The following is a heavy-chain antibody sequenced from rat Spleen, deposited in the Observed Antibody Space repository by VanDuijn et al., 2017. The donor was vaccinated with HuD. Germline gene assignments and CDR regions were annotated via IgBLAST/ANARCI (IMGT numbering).Heavy chain of an antibody. Sequence: EVQLVESGGGLVQPGRSLKLSCAASGFTFSDYNMAWVRQAPKKGLEWVATISYDGSSTYYRDSVKGRFTISRDNAKSTLYLQMDSLRSEDTATYDGARHNSEADYWGQGVMVTVSS. J-gene: IGHJ2*01. CDR1: GFTFSDYN. V-gene: IGHV5-7*01. D-gene: IGHD1-1*01. CDR2: ISYDGSST. CDR3: ARHNSEADY.